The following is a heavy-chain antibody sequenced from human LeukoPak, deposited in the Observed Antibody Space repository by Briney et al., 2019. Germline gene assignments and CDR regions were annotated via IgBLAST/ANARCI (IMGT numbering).Heavy chain of an antibody. V-gene: IGHV4-59*08. CDR1: GGSISPYY. CDR3: SRLYRYYYGSGTYVAGWFDP. CDR2: IYYSGST. J-gene: IGHJ5*02. D-gene: IGHD3-10*01. Sequence: SETLSLTCTASGGSISPYYWSWIRQPPGKGLEWIGYIYYSGSTNYNPSLKSRVTISVDTSRDQLSLKLRSVTAADTAGYYSSRLYRYYYGSGTYVAGWFDPWGQGTLVTVSS.